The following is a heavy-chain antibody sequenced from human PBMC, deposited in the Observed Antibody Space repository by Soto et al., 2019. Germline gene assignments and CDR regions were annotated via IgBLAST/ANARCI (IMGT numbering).Heavy chain of an antibody. CDR2: ISGSGGST. Sequence: GGSLTLSCAASGFTFLSYAMSWVRQATGKGLEWVSAISGSGGSTYYADSVKGRFTISRDNSKNTLYLQMNSLRAEDTAVYYCAKVGGPTPGYYYGMDVWGQGT. V-gene: IGHV3-23*01. D-gene: IGHD2-15*01. J-gene: IGHJ6*02. CDR3: AKVGGPTPGYYYGMDV. CDR1: GFTFLSYA.